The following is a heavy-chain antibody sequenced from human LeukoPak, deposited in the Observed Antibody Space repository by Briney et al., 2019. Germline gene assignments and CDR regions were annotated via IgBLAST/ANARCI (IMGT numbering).Heavy chain of an antibody. Sequence: PSQTLSLTCTVSGGSISSGDYYWSWIRQPPGKGLEWIGYIYYSGSTYYNPSLKSRVTISVDTSKNQFSLKLSSVTAADTAVYYCARVRRLGYCGSTSCYTEYYFDYWGQGTLVTVSS. J-gene: IGHJ4*02. CDR3: ARVRRLGYCGSTSCYTEYYFDY. V-gene: IGHV4-30-4*08. D-gene: IGHD2-2*02. CDR2: IYYSGST. CDR1: GGSISSGDYY.